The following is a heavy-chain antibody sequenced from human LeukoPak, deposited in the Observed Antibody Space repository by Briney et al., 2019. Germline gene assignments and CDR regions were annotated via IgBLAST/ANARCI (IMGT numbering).Heavy chain of an antibody. Sequence: GGSLRLSCAASGFTFSSYAMSWVRQAPGKGLEWVSAISGSGGSTYYADSVRGRFTISRDNSKNTLYLQMNSLRAEDTAVYYCAKVGHGYSSIPLLDYWGQGTLVTVSS. D-gene: IGHD6-13*01. J-gene: IGHJ4*02. V-gene: IGHV3-23*01. CDR2: ISGSGGST. CDR1: GFTFSSYA. CDR3: AKVGHGYSSIPLLDY.